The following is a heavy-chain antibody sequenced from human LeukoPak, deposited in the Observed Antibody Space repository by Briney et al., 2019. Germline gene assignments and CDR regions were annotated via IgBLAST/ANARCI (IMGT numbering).Heavy chain of an antibody. D-gene: IGHD3-22*01. CDR3: ARGSGYYNDAFDI. CDR1: GVTFSSYG. J-gene: IGHJ3*02. CDR2: IWYDGSNK. V-gene: IGHV3-33*01. Sequence: QPGRSLRLSCAASGVTFSSYGMHWVRQAPGKGLEWVAVIWYDGSNKYYADSVKGRFTISRDNSKNTLYLQMNSLRAEDTAVYYWARGSGYYNDAFDIWGQGTMVTVSS.